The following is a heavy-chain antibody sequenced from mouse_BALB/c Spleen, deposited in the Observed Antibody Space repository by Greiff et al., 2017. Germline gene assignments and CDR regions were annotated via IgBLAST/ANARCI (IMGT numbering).Heavy chain of an antibody. Sequence: EVQLQQSGAELVKPGASVKLSCTASGFNIKDTYMHWVKQRPEQGLEWIGRIDPANGNTKYDPKFQGKATITADTSSNTAYLQLSSPTSEDSAVYYCTRWRQLGLLDYWGQGTTLTVSS. V-gene: IGHV14-3*02. CDR3: TRWRQLGLLDY. CDR1: GFNIKDTY. CDR2: IDPANGNT. J-gene: IGHJ2*01. D-gene: IGHD3-2*01.